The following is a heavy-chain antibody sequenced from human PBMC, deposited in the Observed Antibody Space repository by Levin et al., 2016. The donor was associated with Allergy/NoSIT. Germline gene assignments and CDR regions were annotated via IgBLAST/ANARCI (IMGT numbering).Heavy chain of an antibody. J-gene: IGHJ3*01. V-gene: IGHV4-59*08. Sequence: SETLSLTCTVSGGSISGYWWSWIRQPPGKGLEWVAYVYYTGATNYNPSLKSRVTISVDTSKNQFSLKMNSVTAADTAVYYCARVGYYGSGTYAFDFWGQGALVTVSS. D-gene: IGHD3-10*01. CDR3: ARVGYYGSGTYAFDF. CDR1: GGSISGYW. CDR2: VYYTGAT.